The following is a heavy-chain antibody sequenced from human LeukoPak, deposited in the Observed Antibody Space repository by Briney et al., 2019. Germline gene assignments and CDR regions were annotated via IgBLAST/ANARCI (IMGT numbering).Heavy chain of an antibody. V-gene: IGHV3-74*01. Sequence: PGGSLRLSCAASGFTFSSYWMHWVRQAPGKGLVWVSRINSDGSSTSYADSVKGRFTISRDNAKNTLYLQMNSLRAEDTAVYYCARDLVGNIVVVPAAISYYYYMDVWGKGTTVTVSS. CDR3: ARDLVGNIVVVPAAISYYYYMDV. CDR1: GFTFSSYW. D-gene: IGHD2-2*01. J-gene: IGHJ6*03. CDR2: INSDGSST.